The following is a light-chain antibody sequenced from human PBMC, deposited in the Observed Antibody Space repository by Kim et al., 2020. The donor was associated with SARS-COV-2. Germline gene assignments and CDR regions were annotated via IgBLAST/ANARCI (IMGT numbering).Light chain of an antibody. CDR2: DVT. J-gene: IGLJ3*02. V-gene: IGLV2-11*01. Sequence: PRQSVTISCTGTSSDVGGYIYVSWYQHHPGKAPKLMIYDVTKRPSGVPDRFSGSKSGNTASLTTSGLQAEDEADYYCCSYAGSYWVFGGGTQLTVL. CDR1: SSDVGGYIY. CDR3: CSYAGSYWV.